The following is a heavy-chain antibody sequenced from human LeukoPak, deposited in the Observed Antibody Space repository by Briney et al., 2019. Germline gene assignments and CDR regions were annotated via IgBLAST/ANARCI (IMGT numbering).Heavy chain of an antibody. V-gene: IGHV4-34*01. J-gene: IGHJ4*02. CDR2: INHSGST. CDR1: GGSFSGYY. D-gene: IGHD3-10*01. Sequence: SETLSLTCAVYGGSFSGYYWSWIRQPPGKGLEWIGEINHSGSTNYNPSLKSRVTISVDKSKNQFSLKLSSVTAADTAVYYCASLITMVRGVIKDFDYWGQGALVTVSS. CDR3: ASLITMVRGVIKDFDY.